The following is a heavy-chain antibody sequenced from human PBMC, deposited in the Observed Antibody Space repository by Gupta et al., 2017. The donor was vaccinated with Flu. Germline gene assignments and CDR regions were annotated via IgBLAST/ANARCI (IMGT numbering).Heavy chain of an antibody. CDR2: ISFDGSNK. V-gene: IGHV3-30*18. J-gene: IGHJ4*02. CDR1: GFTFSNYG. CDR3: AKDSYGIRGVITG. D-gene: IGHD3-10*01. Sequence: QVQLVESGGGVVQPGRSLRLSCAASGFTFSNYGMHWVRQAPGKGLEWVAVISFDGSNKYYTDSVKGRFTISRDNSKNTLYLQMNSLRAEDTAVYYCAKDSYGIRGVITGWGQGTLVTVSS.